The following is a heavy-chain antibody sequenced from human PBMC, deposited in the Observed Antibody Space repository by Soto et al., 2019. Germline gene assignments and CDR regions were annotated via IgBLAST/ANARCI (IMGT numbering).Heavy chain of an antibody. CDR2: IYYSGRT. CDR3: VRVRGRRGAEYFQH. CDR1: GGSISSGDYY. J-gene: IGHJ1*01. Sequence: KPSETLSLTCTVSGGSISSGDYYWSWIRQPPGKGLEWIGYIYYSGRTDYNPSLTSRVTLSVDTSKNQFSLKLSSVTAADTAVYYCVRVRGRRGAEYFQHWGQGTLVTVSS. V-gene: IGHV4-30-4*01.